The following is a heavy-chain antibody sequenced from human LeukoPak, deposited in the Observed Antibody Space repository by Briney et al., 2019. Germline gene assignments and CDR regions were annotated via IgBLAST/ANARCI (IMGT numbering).Heavy chain of an antibody. CDR3: ARDSQEVVIPAAPGY. V-gene: IGHV3-7*01. CDR1: GFTFSSHW. D-gene: IGHD2-2*01. CDR2: IKQDGSEK. J-gene: IGHJ4*02. Sequence: PGGSLRLSCAASGFTFSSHWMSWVRQAPGKGLEWVANIKQDGSEKYYVDSVKGRFTISRDNAKNSLYLQMNSLRAEDTAVYYCARDSQEVVIPAAPGYWGQGTLVTVSS.